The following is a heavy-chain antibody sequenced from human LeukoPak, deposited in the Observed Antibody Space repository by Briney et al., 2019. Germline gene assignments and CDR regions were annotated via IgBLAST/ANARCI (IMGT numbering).Heavy chain of an antibody. CDR3: ARDKSGNWSPFDY. V-gene: IGHV1-2*02. CDR1: GYTFTDYY. CDR2: INPNSGGT. J-gene: IGHJ4*02. Sequence: ASVKVSCKASGYTFTDYYMHWVRQAPGQGLEWMGWINPNSGGTKYAQKFQGRVTMTRDTSISTAYLELSRLKSDDTAVYYCARDKSGNWSPFDYWGQGTLVTVSS. D-gene: IGHD3-10*01.